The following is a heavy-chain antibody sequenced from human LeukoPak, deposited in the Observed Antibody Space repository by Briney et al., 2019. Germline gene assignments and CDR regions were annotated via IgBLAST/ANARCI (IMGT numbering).Heavy chain of an antibody. Sequence: GGSLRLSCAASGFTFSSYAMHWVRQAPGKGLEWVAVISYDGSNKYCADSVKGRFTISRDNSKNTLYLQMNSLRAEDTAVYYCARDNYYGTSYYYYYYMDVWGKGTTVTVSS. J-gene: IGHJ6*03. CDR2: ISYDGSNK. CDR3: ARDNYYGTSYYYYYYMDV. CDR1: GFTFSSYA. V-gene: IGHV3-30*01. D-gene: IGHD1-26*01.